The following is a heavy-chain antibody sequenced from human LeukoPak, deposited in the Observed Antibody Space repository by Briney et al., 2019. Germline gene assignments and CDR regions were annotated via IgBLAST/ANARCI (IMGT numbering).Heavy chain of an antibody. CDR1: GCTFSSYA. V-gene: IGHV3-30*01. J-gene: IGHJ4*02. CDR2: IAYDGSNK. D-gene: IGHD3-3*01. CDR3: ARDGPITIFGVVTAFDY. Sequence: GFALTLSCPASGCTFSSYAMHWVRQAPGKGLEWVAVIAYDGSNKYYAASMKGRFTISTANSKNTLYLQMTSLRAEDTAVYYCARDGPITIFGVVTAFDYWGQGTLVTVSS.